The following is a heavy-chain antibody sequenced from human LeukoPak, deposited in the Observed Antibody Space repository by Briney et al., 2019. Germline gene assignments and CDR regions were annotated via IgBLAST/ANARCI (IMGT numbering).Heavy chain of an antibody. CDR2: IYYSGSSGST. J-gene: IGHJ4*02. Sequence: SETLSLTRTVSGGSISSYYWSWIRQPPGKGLEWIGYIYYSGSSGSTNYNPSLRSRVTTSADTSKNQFSLKVTSVTAADTAVYYCAGGGDGYQTRFDYWGQGTLLTVSS. D-gene: IGHD5-24*01. V-gene: IGHV4-59*01. CDR3: AGGGDGYQTRFDY. CDR1: GGSISSYY.